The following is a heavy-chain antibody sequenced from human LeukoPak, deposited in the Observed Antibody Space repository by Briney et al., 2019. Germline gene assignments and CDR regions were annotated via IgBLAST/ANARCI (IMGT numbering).Heavy chain of an antibody. V-gene: IGHV4-59*01. CDR1: GGSIGSYS. CDR2: IYYSGST. J-gene: IGHJ5*02. D-gene: IGHD3-16*02. CDR3: ARSIMITFGGVIDNSWFDP. Sequence: SETLSLTCTVSGGSIGSYSWSWIRQPPEKGLEWIGNIYYSGSTNYNPSLKSRVTISIDTSKMQFSLKLSSVTAADTAVYYCARSIMITFGGVIDNSWFDPWGQGTLVTVSS.